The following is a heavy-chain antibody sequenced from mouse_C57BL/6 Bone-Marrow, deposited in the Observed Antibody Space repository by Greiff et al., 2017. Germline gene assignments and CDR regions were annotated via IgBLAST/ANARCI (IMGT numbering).Heavy chain of an antibody. Sequence: VQLQQPGAELVKPGASVKLSCKASGYTFTSYWMHWVKQRPGRGLEWIGRIDPNSGGTKYNEKFKSKATLTVDKPSSTAYMQLSSLTSEDSAVYYCARPAGVYDYDWFAYWGQGTLVTVSA. CDR3: ARPAGVYDYDWFAY. D-gene: IGHD2-4*01. CDR2: IDPNSGGT. J-gene: IGHJ3*01. V-gene: IGHV1-72*01. CDR1: GYTFTSYW.